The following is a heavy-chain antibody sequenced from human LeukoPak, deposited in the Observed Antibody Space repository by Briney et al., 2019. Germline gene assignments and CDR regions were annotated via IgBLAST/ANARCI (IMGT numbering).Heavy chain of an antibody. D-gene: IGHD5-18*01. CDR1: GGSISSYY. J-gene: IGHJ4*02. CDR3: ARHGYSYGYFDS. V-gene: IGHV4-59*08. CDR2: FYHSGST. Sequence: SETLSLTCTVSGGSISSYYWSWIRQPPGKGLEWIGSFYHSGSTYYNPSLKSRVTISVDTSKNQFSLKLSSVTAADTAVYYCARHGYSYGYFDSWGQGTLVTVSS.